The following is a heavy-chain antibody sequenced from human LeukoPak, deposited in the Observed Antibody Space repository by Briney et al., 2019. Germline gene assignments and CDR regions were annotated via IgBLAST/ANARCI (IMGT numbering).Heavy chain of an antibody. D-gene: IGHD3-22*01. V-gene: IGHV1-69*02. CDR1: GGTFRSYT. Sequence: GSSVKVSCKASGGTFRSYTISWVRQAPGQGLEWMGRIIPILGIANYAQKFQGRVTITADKSTSTAYMELSSLRSEDTAVYYCARANLYYYDSSGHYGGDFDYWGQGTLVTVSS. J-gene: IGHJ4*02. CDR3: ARANLYYYDSSGHYGGDFDY. CDR2: IIPILGIA.